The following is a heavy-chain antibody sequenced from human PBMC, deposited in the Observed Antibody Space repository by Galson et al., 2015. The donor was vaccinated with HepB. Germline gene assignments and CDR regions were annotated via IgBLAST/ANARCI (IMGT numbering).Heavy chain of an antibody. CDR1: GFTFSSYA. D-gene: IGHD1-26*01. Sequence: SLRLSCAASGFTFSSYAMSWVRQAPGKGLEWVSAISGSGGSTYYAGSVKGRFTISRGNSKNTLYLQMNSLRAEDTAVYYCAKGSRGVGAVYFDYWGQGTLVTVSS. V-gene: IGHV3-23*01. CDR2: ISGSGGST. J-gene: IGHJ4*02. CDR3: AKGSRGVGAVYFDY.